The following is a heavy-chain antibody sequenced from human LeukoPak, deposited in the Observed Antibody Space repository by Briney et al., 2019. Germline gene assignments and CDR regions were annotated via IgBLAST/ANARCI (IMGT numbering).Heavy chain of an antibody. Sequence: GASVKVSCKASGGTFSSYAISWMRQAPGQGLEWMGRIIPILGIANYAQKFQGRVTITADKSTSTAYMELSSLRSEDTAVYYCARDGDSITMVRGVMPIGYWGPGTLVTVSS. CDR3: ARDGDSITMVRGVMPIGY. V-gene: IGHV1-69*04. J-gene: IGHJ4*02. CDR2: IIPILGIA. D-gene: IGHD3-10*01. CDR1: GGTFSSYA.